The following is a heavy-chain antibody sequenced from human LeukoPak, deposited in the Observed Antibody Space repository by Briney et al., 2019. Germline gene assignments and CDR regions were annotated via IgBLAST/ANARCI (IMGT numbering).Heavy chain of an antibody. CDR3: ARDYADYVGYFFFDY. J-gene: IGHJ4*02. V-gene: IGHV3-23*01. D-gene: IGHD4-17*01. CDR2: ISGGGETT. CDR1: GFTSNNYA. Sequence: GGSLRLSCAASGFTSNNYAMNWVRQAPGEGLEWVSSISGGGETTYYADSAKGRFTISRDNSQNTLYLQMNSLRAEDTAVYYCARDYADYVGYFFFDYWGQGTLVTVSS.